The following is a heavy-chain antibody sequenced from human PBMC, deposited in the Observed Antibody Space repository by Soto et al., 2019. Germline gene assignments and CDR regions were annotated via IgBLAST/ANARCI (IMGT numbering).Heavy chain of an antibody. CDR3: ARDKSGGSSNVDAFDI. V-gene: IGHV1-46*03. CDR2: INPSGGST. D-gene: IGHD2-15*01. CDR1: GYTFTSYY. J-gene: IGHJ3*02. Sequence: GASVKVSCKAPGYTFTSYYMHWVRQAPGQGLEWMGIINPSGGSTSYAQKFQGRVTMTRDTSTSTVYMELSSLRSEDTAVYYCARDKSGGSSNVDAFDIWGQGTMVTVSS.